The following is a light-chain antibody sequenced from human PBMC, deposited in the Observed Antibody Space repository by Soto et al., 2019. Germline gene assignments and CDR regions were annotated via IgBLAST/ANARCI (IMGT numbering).Light chain of an antibody. Sequence: QSALTQPASVSGSPGQSITISCTGTSSDVGSYNLVSWYQQHPGKAPKLMIYEGSKRPSGVSNRFSGSKSGNTASLTISGLQAGDEDNYYSCSYAGSSTFVVFGGGTKLTVL. J-gene: IGLJ3*02. CDR2: EGS. V-gene: IGLV2-23*03. CDR3: CSYAGSSTFVV. CDR1: SSDVGSYNL.